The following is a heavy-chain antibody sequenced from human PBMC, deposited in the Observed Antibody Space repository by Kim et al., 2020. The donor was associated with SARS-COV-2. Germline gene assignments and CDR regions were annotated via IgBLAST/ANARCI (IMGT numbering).Heavy chain of an antibody. J-gene: IGHJ6*02. V-gene: IGHV1-69*02. CDR2: A. Sequence: ANYAQKFQGRVTITADKSTSTAYMELSSLRSEDTAVYYCVLLETTVTTSGGMDVWGQGTTVTVSS. D-gene: IGHD4-17*01. CDR3: VLLETTVTTSGGMDV.